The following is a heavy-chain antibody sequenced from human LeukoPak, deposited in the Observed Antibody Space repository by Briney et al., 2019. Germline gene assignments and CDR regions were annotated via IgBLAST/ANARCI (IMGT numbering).Heavy chain of an antibody. CDR3: ARDQYYYDSSGYYYYFDY. D-gene: IGHD3-22*01. CDR2: IKQDGSEK. Sequence: QPGGSLRLSCAASGFTFTSYWMSWVRQAPGKGLEWVANIKQDGSEKYYVDSVKGRFTISRDNTKNSLYPQMNSLRAEDTAVYYCARDQYYYDSSGYYYYFDYWGQGTLVTVSS. V-gene: IGHV3-7*04. CDR1: GFTFTSYW. J-gene: IGHJ4*02.